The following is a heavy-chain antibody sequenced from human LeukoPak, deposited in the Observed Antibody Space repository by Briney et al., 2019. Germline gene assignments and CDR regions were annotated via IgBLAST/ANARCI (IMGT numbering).Heavy chain of an antibody. Sequence: GGSLRLSCAASGFSFSDYTLNWVRQAPGKGLEWVSTISGSGGSTYYADSVKGRFTISRGNSKNTLYLQMNSLRVEDTAVYYCAKVRFGVTARYYFDYWGQGTLVTVSS. CDR2: ISGSGGST. D-gene: IGHD3-10*01. CDR3: AKVRFGVTARYYFDY. CDR1: GFSFSDYT. J-gene: IGHJ4*02. V-gene: IGHV3-23*01.